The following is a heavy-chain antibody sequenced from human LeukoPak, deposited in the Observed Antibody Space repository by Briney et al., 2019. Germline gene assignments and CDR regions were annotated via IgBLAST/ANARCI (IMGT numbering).Heavy chain of an antibody. J-gene: IGHJ5*02. CDR1: GGSISSYY. V-gene: IGHV4-59*01. Sequence: SETLSLTCTVSGGSISSYYWSWIRPPPGKGLEWIGYIYYSGSTNYNPSLKSRVTISVDTSKNQFSLKLSSVTAADTAVYYCAREAPYPGGWFDPWGQGTLVTVSS. D-gene: IGHD3-10*01. CDR2: IYYSGST. CDR3: AREAPYPGGWFDP.